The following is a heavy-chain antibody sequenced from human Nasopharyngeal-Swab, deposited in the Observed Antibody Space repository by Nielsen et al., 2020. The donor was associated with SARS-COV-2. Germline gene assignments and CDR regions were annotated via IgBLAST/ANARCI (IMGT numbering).Heavy chain of an antibody. Sequence: SETLSLTCTVSGGSISSGGYYWSWIRQHPGKGLEWIGYIYYSGSTNYNPSLKSRVTISVDTSKNQFSLKLSSVTAADTAVYYCAREPPVDIVATTHFDYWGQGTLVTVSS. D-gene: IGHD5-12*01. CDR2: IYYSGST. V-gene: IGHV4-31*03. J-gene: IGHJ4*02. CDR3: AREPPVDIVATTHFDY. CDR1: GGSISSGGYY.